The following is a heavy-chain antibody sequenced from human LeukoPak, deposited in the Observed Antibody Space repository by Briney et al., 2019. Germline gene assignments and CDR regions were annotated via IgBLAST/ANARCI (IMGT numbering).Heavy chain of an antibody. CDR1: GGSFSGYY. V-gene: IGHV4-34*01. Sequence: SETLSLTCAVYGGSFSGYYWSWIRQPPGKGLEWIGEVNHSGSTNYNPSLKSRVTISVDTSKNQFSLKLSSVTAADTAVYYCARQKGLWGQGTLVTVSS. CDR2: VNHSGST. CDR3: ARQKGL. J-gene: IGHJ4*02.